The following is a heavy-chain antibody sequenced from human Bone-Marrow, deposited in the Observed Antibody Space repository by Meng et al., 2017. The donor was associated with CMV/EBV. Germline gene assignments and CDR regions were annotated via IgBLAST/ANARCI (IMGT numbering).Heavy chain of an antibody. V-gene: IGHV3-30*04. D-gene: IGHD1-26*01. CDR3: AREVGATPGPDY. J-gene: IGHJ4*02. CDR2: ISYDGLNK. Sequence: LSLTCAASGFTFRRYYMHWVRQAPGKGLEWVAVISYDGLNKYYADSVEGRFTLSRDNSRHSLYLQMNSLRADDTAVYYCAREVGATPGPDYWGQGTLVTVSS. CDR1: GFTFRRYY.